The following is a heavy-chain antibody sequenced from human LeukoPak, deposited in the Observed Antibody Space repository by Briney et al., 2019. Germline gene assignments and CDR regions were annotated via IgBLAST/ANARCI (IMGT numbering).Heavy chain of an antibody. Sequence: SVKVSCKASGGTFSSHAISWVRQAPGQGLEWMGRIIPIFGTANYAQKFQGRVTITTDESTSTAYMELSSLRSEDTAVYYCARSEYSSGWVLGEVDAFDIWGQGTMVTVSS. V-gene: IGHV1-69*05. CDR1: GGTFSSHA. CDR2: IIPIFGTA. J-gene: IGHJ3*02. D-gene: IGHD6-19*01. CDR3: ARSEYSSGWVLGEVDAFDI.